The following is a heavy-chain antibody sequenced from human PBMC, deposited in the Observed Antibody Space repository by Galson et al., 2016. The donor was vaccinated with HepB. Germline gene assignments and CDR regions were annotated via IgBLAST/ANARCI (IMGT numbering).Heavy chain of an antibody. CDR3: ARDWGDGYNSLDF. Sequence: SCAASGFTFRTVWMSWVRQAPGKGLEWVSYISVTTETIWYADSVRGRFTLSRDNARNSVSLQMNSLRAEDTAVYYCARDWGDGYNSLDFWGQGTLVTVSS. CDR2: ISVTTETI. J-gene: IGHJ4*02. D-gene: IGHD5-24*01. CDR1: GFTFRTVW. V-gene: IGHV3-11*01.